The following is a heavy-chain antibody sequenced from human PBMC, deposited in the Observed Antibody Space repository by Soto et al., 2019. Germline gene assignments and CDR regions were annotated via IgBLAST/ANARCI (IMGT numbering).Heavy chain of an antibody. CDR2: IYYSGST. Sequence: SETLSLSCTVSGGSISSSSYYLGWIRQPPGKGLEWIGSIYYSGSTYYNPSLKSRVTISVDTSKNQFSLKLSSVTAADTAVHYCARHLRYFSVGSCDAVYYYGMDVWGQRTLVTVSS. V-gene: IGHV4-39*01. CDR3: ARHLRYFSVGSCDAVYYYGMDV. J-gene: IGHJ6*02. D-gene: IGHD2-15*01. CDR1: GGSISSSSYY.